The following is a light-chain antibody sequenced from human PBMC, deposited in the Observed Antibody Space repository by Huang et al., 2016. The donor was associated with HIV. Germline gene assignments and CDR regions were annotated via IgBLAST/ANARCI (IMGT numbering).Light chain of an antibody. Sequence: DIQMTQSPSSLSASIGDRITISCRASQDIDSYLAWYQHKPRKVPNLLIYAASTLQSGVPSRFSGSGSGTNFTLTIGSLQPEDVGRYYCQKYNDVPRTFGHGTKVEIK. J-gene: IGKJ1*01. CDR1: QDIDSY. CDR2: AAS. CDR3: QKYNDVPRT. V-gene: IGKV1-27*01.